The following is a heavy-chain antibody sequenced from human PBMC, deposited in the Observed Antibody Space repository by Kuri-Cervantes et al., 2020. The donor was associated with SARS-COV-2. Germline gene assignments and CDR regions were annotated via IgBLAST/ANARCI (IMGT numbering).Heavy chain of an antibody. D-gene: IGHD3-10*01. CDR1: GFNFSRSD. V-gene: IGHV3-30*03. CDR2: ISYDGKKK. J-gene: IGHJ4*02. Sequence: GGSLRLSCSASGFNFSRSDMHWVRQAPGKGLEWVAVISYDGKKKRCMASGKGRFTISRDNSKNTLYLQMQSLRSEDTGMYYCATDRDGFHDFWGQGTLVTVSS. CDR3: ATDRDGFHDF.